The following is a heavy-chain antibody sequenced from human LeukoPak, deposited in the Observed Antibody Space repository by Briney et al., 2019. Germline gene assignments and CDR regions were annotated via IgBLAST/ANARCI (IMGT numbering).Heavy chain of an antibody. D-gene: IGHD1-26*01. V-gene: IGHV4-59*08. CDR1: GGSITTYY. CDR2: IYNSGNT. CDR3: ARQGSGGRSFDV. J-gene: IGHJ3*01. Sequence: SETVSLTCTVSGGSITTYYWTWIRQPPGKGLEWIGYIYNSGNTNYNPSLKSRVTISIDTSRNQVSLRLSSVTAADTAAYYCARQGSGGRSFDVWGQGTMVTVSS.